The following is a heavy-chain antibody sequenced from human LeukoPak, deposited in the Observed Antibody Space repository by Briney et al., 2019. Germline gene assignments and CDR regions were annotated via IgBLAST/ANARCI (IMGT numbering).Heavy chain of an antibody. J-gene: IGHJ4*02. V-gene: IGHV3-15*05. CDR2: IKTKPEGGTT. Sequence: KPGGSLRLSFAASGXTFSKACMIWVRQAPGKGLEWVARIKTKPEGGTTDYAAPVKGRFTISRDDSKNTLYLQMNSLKTEDTAVYYCTSSGSRWDYFDYWGQGTLATVSS. CDR3: TSSGSRWDYFDY. D-gene: IGHD4-23*01. CDR1: GXTFSKAC.